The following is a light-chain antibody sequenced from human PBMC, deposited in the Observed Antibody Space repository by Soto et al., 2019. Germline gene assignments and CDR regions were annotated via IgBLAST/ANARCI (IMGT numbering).Light chain of an antibody. CDR3: QQYNSNSPWT. V-gene: IGKV1-5*01. CDR1: QTISSW. CDR2: DAS. Sequence: DIQMTQSPSTLSGSVGDRVTITCRASQTISSWLAWYQQKPGKAPKLLIYDASKLVRGVPSRFSGAGSGTEFILTINSLQPDDFATYFCQQYNSNSPWTFGQGTKVEIK. J-gene: IGKJ1*01.